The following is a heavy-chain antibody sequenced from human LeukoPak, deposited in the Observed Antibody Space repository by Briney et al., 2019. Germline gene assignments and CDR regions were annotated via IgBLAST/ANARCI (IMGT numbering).Heavy chain of an antibody. CDR2: IYYSGSTY. Sequence: PSETLSLTCTVSGGSITGYYWNWIRQPPGKGLEWIGYIYYSGSTYYYNPSLKSRVTMSVDTSKNQFSLKLSSVTAADTAVYYCARQYYYDGSGPFQHWGQGTLVTVSS. CDR3: ARQYYYDGSGPFQH. V-gene: IGHV4-59*08. D-gene: IGHD3-22*01. J-gene: IGHJ1*01. CDR1: GGSITGYY.